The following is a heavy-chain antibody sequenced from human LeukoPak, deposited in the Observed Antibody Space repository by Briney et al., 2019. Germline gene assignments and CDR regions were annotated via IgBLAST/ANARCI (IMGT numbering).Heavy chain of an antibody. CDR1: GFTFSNAW. Sequence: GGSLRLSCAASGFTFSNAWMSWVRQTPGKGLEWVSAISGTHAGRQGTTYYADSVKGRFTISRDDSKNTLYLQMHSLRAEDTAIYFCAKGGYFSYDMWGQGTKVTVSP. CDR3: AKGGYFSYDM. J-gene: IGHJ3*02. D-gene: IGHD5-18*01. V-gene: IGHV3-23*01. CDR2: ISGTHAGRQGTT.